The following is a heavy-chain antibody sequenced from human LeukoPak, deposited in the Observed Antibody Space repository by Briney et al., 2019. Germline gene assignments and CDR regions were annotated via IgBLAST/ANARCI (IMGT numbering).Heavy chain of an antibody. CDR1: GFTFSSYA. V-gene: IGHV3-30-3*01. J-gene: IGHJ3*02. D-gene: IGHD6-25*01. CDR2: ISYDGSNK. Sequence: PGGSLRLSCAASGFTFSSYAMHWVRQAPGKGLEWVAVISYDGSNKYYADSVKGRFTITRDNSKNTLYLQMNSLRAEDTAVYYCARVLQRAFDIWGQGTMVTVSS. CDR3: ARVLQRAFDI.